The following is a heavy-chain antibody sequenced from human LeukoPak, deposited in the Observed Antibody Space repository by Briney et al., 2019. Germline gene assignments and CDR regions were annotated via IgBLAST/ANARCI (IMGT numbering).Heavy chain of an antibody. Sequence: GGSLRLSCAASGFTFSSYWMHWVRQAPGKGLVWVSRIHSDGSSTSYADSVKGRFTIFRDNAKNTLYLQMNSLRAEDTAVYYCARVGGYSGYDPYYFDYWGQGTLVTVSS. CDR3: ARVGGYSGYDPYYFDY. CDR2: IHSDGSST. V-gene: IGHV3-74*01. J-gene: IGHJ4*02. CDR1: GFTFSSYW. D-gene: IGHD5-12*01.